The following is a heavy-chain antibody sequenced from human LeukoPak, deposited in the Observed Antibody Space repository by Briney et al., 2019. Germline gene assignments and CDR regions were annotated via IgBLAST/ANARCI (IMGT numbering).Heavy chain of an antibody. Sequence: SETLSLTCTVSGGSISSYYWSWIRQPPGKGLEWSGYIYYSGSTNYNPSLKSRVPISVETSKNQFSLKLSSVTAADTAVYYCASTLIVGATSGAFDIWGQGTMVTVSS. V-gene: IGHV4-59*08. D-gene: IGHD1-26*01. CDR3: ASTLIVGATSGAFDI. CDR1: GGSISSYY. CDR2: IYYSGST. J-gene: IGHJ3*02.